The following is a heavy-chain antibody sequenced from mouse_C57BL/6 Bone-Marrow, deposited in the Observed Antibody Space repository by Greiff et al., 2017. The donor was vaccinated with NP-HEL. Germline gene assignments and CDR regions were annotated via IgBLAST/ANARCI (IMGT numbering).Heavy chain of an antibody. D-gene: IGHD2-4*01. Sequence: EVPLVESGGGLVKPGGSLKLSCAASGFTFSDYGMHWVRQAPEQGLEWVAYISSGSSTIYYAATVQGRFTISRDNAKKHLLLQRTSLRSEETAMYYCAKNDYYFDYWGQGTTLTVSS. CDR2: ISSGSSTI. CDR1: GFTFSDYG. J-gene: IGHJ2*01. CDR3: AKNDYYFDY. V-gene: IGHV5-17*01.